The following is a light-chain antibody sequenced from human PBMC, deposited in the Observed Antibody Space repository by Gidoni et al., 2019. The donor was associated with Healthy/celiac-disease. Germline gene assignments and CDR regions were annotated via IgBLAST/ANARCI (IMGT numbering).Light chain of an antibody. CDR2: QEK. J-gene: IGLJ2*01. CDR3: QAWDSSTVV. V-gene: IGLV3-1*01. Sequence: YELTQPPSVSVSPGQTASITCTGDKLGDKYTCWYQQKPGQSPVLVIYQEKKRPSGIPQRFSGSNSGNTATLTISWTQAMDEADYYCQAWDSSTVVFGGGTKLT. CDR1: KLGDKY.